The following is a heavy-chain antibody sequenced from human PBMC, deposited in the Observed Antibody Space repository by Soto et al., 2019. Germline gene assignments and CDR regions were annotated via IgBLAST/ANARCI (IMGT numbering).Heavy chain of an antibody. Sequence: SETLSLTCTVSGGSISSGDYYWSWIRQPPGKGLEWIGYIYYSGSTYYNPSLKSRVTISVDTSKNQFSLKLSSVTAADTAVYYCARASDGGNSFFDYWGQGTLVTVSS. CDR2: IYYSGST. CDR3: ARASDGGNSFFDY. D-gene: IGHD2-21*02. CDR1: GGSISSGDYY. V-gene: IGHV4-30-4*01. J-gene: IGHJ4*02.